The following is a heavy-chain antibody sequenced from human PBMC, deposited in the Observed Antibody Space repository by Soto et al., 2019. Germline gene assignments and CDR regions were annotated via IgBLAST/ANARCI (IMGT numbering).Heavy chain of an antibody. Sequence: SETLSLTCTVSGGSISSGDYYWSWIRQPPGKGLEWIGYIYYSGSTYYNPSLKSRVTISVDTSKNQFSLKLSSVTAADTAVYYCARDLNDYGDYYFDYWGQGTLVTVSS. CDR3: ARDLNDYGDYYFDY. CDR2: IYYSGST. CDR1: GGSISSGDYY. D-gene: IGHD4-17*01. V-gene: IGHV4-30-4*01. J-gene: IGHJ4*02.